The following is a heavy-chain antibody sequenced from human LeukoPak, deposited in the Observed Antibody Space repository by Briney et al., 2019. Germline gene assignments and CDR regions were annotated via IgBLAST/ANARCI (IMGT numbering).Heavy chain of an antibody. D-gene: IGHD3-9*01. J-gene: IGHJ5*02. CDR3: ARESHDYDILTGYLGVAGWFDP. V-gene: IGHV1-2*02. CDR2: INPNSGGT. Sequence: GASVKVSCKASGYTFTGYYMHWVRQAPGQGLEWMGWINPNSGGTNYAQKFQGRVTMTRDTSISTAYMELSRLRSDDTAVYYCARESHDYDILTGYLGVAGWFDPWGQGTLVTVSS. CDR1: GYTFTGYY.